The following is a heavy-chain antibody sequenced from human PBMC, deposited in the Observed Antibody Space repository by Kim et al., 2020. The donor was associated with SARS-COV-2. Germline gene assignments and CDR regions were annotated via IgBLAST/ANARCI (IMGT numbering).Heavy chain of an antibody. CDR3: AKDGRGYGDFHWFDS. V-gene: IGHV3-23*01. Sequence: DSVKGRFTISRDNSRDKLYLQMHSLRAEDTAVYYCAKDGRGYGDFHWFDSWGQGTLVTVSS. D-gene: IGHD4-17*01. J-gene: IGHJ5*01.